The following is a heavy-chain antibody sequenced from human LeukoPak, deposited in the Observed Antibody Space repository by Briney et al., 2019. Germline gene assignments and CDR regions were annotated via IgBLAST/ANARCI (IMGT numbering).Heavy chain of an antibody. CDR3: ARDFPKNARLLELSDDFLDY. Sequence: GGSLRLSCAASGFTFYTYAMTWVRQAPGKGLEWVSSISVRGGTTYYTDSAKGRFTISRDNSKNTLYLQLNSLRAEDTAVYYCARDFPKNARLLELSDDFLDYWGQGTQVTVSS. CDR1: GFTFYTYA. J-gene: IGHJ4*02. CDR2: ISVRGGTT. D-gene: IGHD3-3*01. V-gene: IGHV3-23*01.